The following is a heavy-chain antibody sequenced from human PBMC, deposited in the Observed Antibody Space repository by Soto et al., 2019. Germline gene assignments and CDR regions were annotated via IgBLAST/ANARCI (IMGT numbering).Heavy chain of an antibody. J-gene: IGHJ3*02. CDR3: AADRYCSSNTCPGAFDI. Sequence: EVQLLESGGDLAEPGGYLRLSCAASGFAFTHVWMTWVRQAPGRGLEWVGSIKRKIDGETTNYAAPVKSRFTISRDDSKNTLYLQMNSLKTDDSAVYYCAADRYCSSNTCPGAFDIWGQGTTV. D-gene: IGHD2-2*01. CDR2: IKRKIDGETT. CDR1: GFAFTHVW. V-gene: IGHV3-15*01.